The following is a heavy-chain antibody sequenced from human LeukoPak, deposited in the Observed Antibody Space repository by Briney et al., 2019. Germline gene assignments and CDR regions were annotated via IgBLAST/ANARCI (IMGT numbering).Heavy chain of an antibody. D-gene: IGHD5-18*01. Sequence: RTGGTLRLSCAASGFTFSNYGMSWVRQAPGKGLGWVSAISGSGVTTYYADSVKGRFTISRDNSKNTMYLQMNSLRAEDTAVYYCAKRIQSAMAMGYWGQGTLVTVSS. CDR3: AKRIQSAMAMGY. CDR1: GFTFSNYG. V-gene: IGHV3-23*01. CDR2: ISGSGVTT. J-gene: IGHJ4*02.